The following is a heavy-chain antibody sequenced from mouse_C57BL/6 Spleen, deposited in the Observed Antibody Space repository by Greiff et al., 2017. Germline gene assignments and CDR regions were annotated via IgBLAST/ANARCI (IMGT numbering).Heavy chain of an antibody. Sequence: EVKLMESGPGLVKPSQTVFLTCTVTGISITTGNYRWSWIRQFPGNKLEWIGYIYYSGTITYNPSLTSRTTITRDTPKNQFFLEMNSLTAEHTATYYCARANWAYYFDYWGQGTTLTVSS. CDR3: ARANWAYYFDY. CDR1: GISITTGNYR. D-gene: IGHD4-1*01. J-gene: IGHJ2*01. CDR2: IYYSGTI. V-gene: IGHV3-5*01.